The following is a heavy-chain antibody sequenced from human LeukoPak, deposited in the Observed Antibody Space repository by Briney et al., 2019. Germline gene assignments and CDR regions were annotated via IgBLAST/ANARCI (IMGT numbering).Heavy chain of an antibody. CDR3: ARSDAFDI. CDR2: ISSSGSTI. V-gene: IGHV3-48*03. CDR1: GFTFSSYK. Sequence: GGSLRLSRAASGFTFSSYKMNWVRQAPGKGLEWVSYISSSGSTIYYADSVKGRSTISRDNAKNSLYLQMNSLRAEDTAIYYCARSDAFDIWGQGTMVTVSS. J-gene: IGHJ3*02.